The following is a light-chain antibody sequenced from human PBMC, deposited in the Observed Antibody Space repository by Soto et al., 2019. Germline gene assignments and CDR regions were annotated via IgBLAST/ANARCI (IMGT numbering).Light chain of an antibody. Sequence: EILLPQSPAPLSLSPGERSTLSCRASQSVSSYLAWYQQKPGQAPRLLIYGASSRATDIPDRFSGRGSGTDFTLTISRLEPEDFAVYYCQQYAGSFGGGTKVDIK. V-gene: IGKV3-20*01. CDR3: QQYAGS. CDR2: GAS. CDR1: QSVSSY. J-gene: IGKJ4*02.